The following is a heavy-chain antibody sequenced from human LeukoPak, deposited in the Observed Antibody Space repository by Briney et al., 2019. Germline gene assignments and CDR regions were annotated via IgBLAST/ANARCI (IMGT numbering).Heavy chain of an antibody. D-gene: IGHD6-25*01. CDR3: ARYPYSSGVNWFDP. CDR2: IWYDGSNK. J-gene: IGHJ5*02. Sequence: GRSLRLPCAASGFTFSSYGMHWVRQAPGKGLEWVAVIWYDGSNKYYADSVKGRFTISRDNSKNTLYLQMNSLRAEDTAVYYCARYPYSSGVNWFDPWGQGTLVTVSS. V-gene: IGHV3-33*01. CDR1: GFTFSSYG.